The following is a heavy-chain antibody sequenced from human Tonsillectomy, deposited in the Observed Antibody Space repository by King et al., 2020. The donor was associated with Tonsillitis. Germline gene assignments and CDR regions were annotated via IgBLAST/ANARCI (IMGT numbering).Heavy chain of an antibody. CDR3: VTDLLTIFGVVNYFDN. J-gene: IGHJ4*02. CDR2: ISSNGFSR. V-gene: IGHV3-64D*06. Sequence: VQLVESGGGLVQPGGSLRLSCSVSGFTFRTYAMHWVRQAPGKGLEDISAISSNGFSRYYADSVKGRFTISRDNSKNTLHLQMSSLRGDDTAVYYCVTDLLTIFGVVNYFDNWGQGTLVTVSS. D-gene: IGHD3-3*02. CDR1: GFTFRTYA.